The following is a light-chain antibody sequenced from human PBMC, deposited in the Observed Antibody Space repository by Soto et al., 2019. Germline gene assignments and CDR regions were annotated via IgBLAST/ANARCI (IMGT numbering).Light chain of an antibody. CDR1: QRIGRN. V-gene: IGKV3-15*01. Sequence: EIVMTQFPATLSVSPGERATLSCRASQRIGRNLAWYHQKPGQSPRVLIYDASTRVTGISASFSASGSGTEFTLTITSLQSEDSAVYYCQQYSTLPFTFGPGPRVEIK. J-gene: IGKJ3*01. CDR3: QQYSTLPFT. CDR2: DAS.